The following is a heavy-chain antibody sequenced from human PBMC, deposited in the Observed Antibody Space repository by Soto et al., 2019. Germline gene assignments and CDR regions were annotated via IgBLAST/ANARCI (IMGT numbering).Heavy chain of an antibody. CDR1: GFTFTSSA. CDR2: IVVGSGNT. CDR3: AADHSSSQVKFDP. Sequence: GASVKVSCKASGFTFTSSAVQWVRQARGQRLEWTGWIVVGSGNTNYAQKFQERVTITRDMSTSTAYMELSSLRSEDTAVYYCAADHSSSQVKFDPWGQGTLVTVSS. J-gene: IGHJ5*02. V-gene: IGHV1-58*01. D-gene: IGHD6-13*01.